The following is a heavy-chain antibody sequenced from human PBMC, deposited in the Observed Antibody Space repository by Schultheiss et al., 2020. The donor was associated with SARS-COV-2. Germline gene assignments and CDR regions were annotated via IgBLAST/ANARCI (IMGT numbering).Heavy chain of an antibody. CDR2: IYWDDDK. D-gene: IGHD1-26*01. CDR3: ARMKGGGAFGY. J-gene: IGHJ4*02. V-gene: IGHV2-5*02. Sequence: SGPTLVKPTQTLTLTCTFSGFSLSTSGVGVGWIRQPPGKALEWLALIYWDDDKRYSPSLKSRLTISKDTSKNQVVLTMTNMDPVDTATYYCARMKGGGAFGYWGQGTLVTVSS. CDR1: GFSLSTSGVG.